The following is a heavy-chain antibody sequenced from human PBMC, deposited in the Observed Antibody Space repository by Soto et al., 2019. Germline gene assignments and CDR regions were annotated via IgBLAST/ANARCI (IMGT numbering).Heavy chain of an antibody. CDR3: ASVGAYCEGHCNRSSYGVDV. V-gene: IGHV4-39*01. Sequence: KTSETLSLTCSVSGVSVSSNVYYWGWIRQAPGRGLEWIGGMHHSGAAYYSLSLESRVTISIDTSKNEFSLRLNSVAAADTAIYYCASVGAYCEGHCNRSSYGVDVWGQGTKVTVSS. CDR1: GVSVSSNVYY. D-gene: IGHD2-21*02. J-gene: IGHJ6*02. CDR2: MHHSGAA.